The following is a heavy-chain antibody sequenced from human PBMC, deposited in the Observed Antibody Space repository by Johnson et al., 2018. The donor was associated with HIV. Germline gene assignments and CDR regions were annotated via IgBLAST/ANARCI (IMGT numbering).Heavy chain of an antibody. V-gene: IGHV3-66*01. CDR1: GFTVSSNY. J-gene: IGHJ3*02. CDR2: IYSGGST. CDR3: ARDQGSSSSGGHDAFDI. Sequence: VQLVESGGGLVQPGGSLRLSCAASGFTVSSNYMSWVRQAPGKGLEWVSVIYSGGSTYYADSVKGRFTISRDNSKNTLYLQMNSLRAEDTAVYYCARDQGSSSSGGHDAFDIWGQGTMVTVSS. D-gene: IGHD6-6*01.